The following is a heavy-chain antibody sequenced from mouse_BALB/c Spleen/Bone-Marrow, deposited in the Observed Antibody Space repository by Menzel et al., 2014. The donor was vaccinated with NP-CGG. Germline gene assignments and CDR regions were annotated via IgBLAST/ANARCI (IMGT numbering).Heavy chain of an antibody. Sequence: VPLQQSGAELVKPGASVKLSCTASGFNIKDTYMHWVKQRPEQGLEWIGRIDPANGNTKYDPKFQGTATITADTSSNXXXXXXXXLTSEDTAVYYCARGGTTATWYFDVWGAGTTVTVSS. J-gene: IGHJ1*01. V-gene: IGHV14-3*02. CDR2: IDPANGNT. CDR3: ARGGTTATWYFDV. D-gene: IGHD1-2*01. CDR1: GFNIKDTY.